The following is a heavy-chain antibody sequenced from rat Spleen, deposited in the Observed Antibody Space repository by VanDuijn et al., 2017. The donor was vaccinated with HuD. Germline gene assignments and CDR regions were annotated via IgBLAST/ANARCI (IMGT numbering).Heavy chain of an antibody. D-gene: IGHD4-4*01. J-gene: IGHJ2*01. CDR2: ISYDGGST. CDR3: AQWNSKYFTY. Sequence: EVQLVESGGGLVQPGRSMKLSCAASGFTFSNYGMAWVRQAPKKGLEWVAYISYDGGSTYYRDSVKGRFTISRDNGKGTLYLKMDSLRSEDTATYYCAQWNSKYFTYWGQGVMVTVSS. V-gene: IGHV5-25*01. CDR1: GFTFSNYG.